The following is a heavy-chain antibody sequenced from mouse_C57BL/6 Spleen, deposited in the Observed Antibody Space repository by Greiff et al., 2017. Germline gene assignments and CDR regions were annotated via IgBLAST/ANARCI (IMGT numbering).Heavy chain of an antibody. CDR3: AIPIYYGNYVGAMDY. J-gene: IGHJ4*01. V-gene: IGHV5-17*01. Sequence: DVMLVESGGGLVKPGGSLKLSCAASGFTFSDYGMHWVRQAPEKGLEWVAYISSGSSTIYYADTVKGRFTISRDNAKNTLFLQRTSLRSEDTAMYYCAIPIYYGNYVGAMDYWGQGTSVTVSS. CDR2: ISSGSSTI. D-gene: IGHD2-1*01. CDR1: GFTFSDYG.